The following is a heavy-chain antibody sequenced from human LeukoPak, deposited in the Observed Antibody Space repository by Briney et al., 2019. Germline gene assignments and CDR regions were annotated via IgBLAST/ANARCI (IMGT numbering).Heavy chain of an antibody. J-gene: IGHJ4*02. CDR3: ARDSYMFGSDY. CDR2: ISNGDGTI. CDR1: GFTFTSYD. Sequence: PVGSLRLSCVTSGFTFTSYDFNWVRQGPGKGLEWVSYISNGDGTIYYADSVKGRFTISRDNANNSVFLQMNTLRAEDTAVYYCARDSYMFGSDYWGQGTLVTVSS. V-gene: IGHV3-48*03. D-gene: IGHD3-10*02.